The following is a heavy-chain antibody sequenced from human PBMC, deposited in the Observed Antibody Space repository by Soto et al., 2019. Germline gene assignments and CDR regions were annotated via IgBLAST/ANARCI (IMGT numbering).Heavy chain of an antibody. CDR1: GFTFSSYG. D-gene: IGHD3-22*01. Sequence: QVQLVESGGGVVQPGRSLRLSCAASGFTFSSYGMHWVRQAPGKGLEWVAVISYDGSNKYYADSVKGRFTISRDNSKNTLYLQMNSLRAEDTAVYYCAKVGFMSSGSAFDIWGQGTMVTVSS. V-gene: IGHV3-30*18. CDR2: ISYDGSNK. J-gene: IGHJ3*02. CDR3: AKVGFMSSGSAFDI.